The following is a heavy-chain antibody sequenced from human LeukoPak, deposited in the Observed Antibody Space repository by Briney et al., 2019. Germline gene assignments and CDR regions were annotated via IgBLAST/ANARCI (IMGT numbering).Heavy chain of an antibody. J-gene: IGHJ4*02. D-gene: IGHD3-9*01. CDR3: AREYYDILTSYPHFDY. Sequence: GGSLRLSCAASGFTFSDYYMSWIRQAPGKGLERVSYISSSGSTIYYADSVKGRFTISRDNAKNSLYLQMNSLRAEDTAVYYCAREYYDILTSYPHFDYWGQGTLVTVSS. CDR2: ISSSGSTI. V-gene: IGHV3-11*01. CDR1: GFTFSDYY.